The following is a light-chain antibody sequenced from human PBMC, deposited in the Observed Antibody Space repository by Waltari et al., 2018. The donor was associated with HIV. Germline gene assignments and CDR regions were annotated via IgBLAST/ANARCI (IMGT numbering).Light chain of an antibody. V-gene: IGLV2-23*02. CDR2: AVT. CDR1: SSDVASYNL. Sequence: QSALTKPDTVSGSPEQSITITCTGTSSDVASYNLVSWYQHHTGKAPKVMIYAVTKRPSGVSDRFSGSKSGNTASLTISGLQAEDEADYYCCSYAGTSTYVFGTGTKVTVL. J-gene: IGLJ1*01. CDR3: CSYAGTSTYV.